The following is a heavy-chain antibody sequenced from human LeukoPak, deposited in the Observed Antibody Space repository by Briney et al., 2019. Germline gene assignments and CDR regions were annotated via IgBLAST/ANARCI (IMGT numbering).Heavy chain of an antibody. CDR1: AYTFTDYY. CDR3: AKDAGQDIVVVPALNGMDV. D-gene: IGHD2-2*01. J-gene: IGHJ6*02. CDR2: INPNSGGT. V-gene: IGHV1-2*02. Sequence: ASVKVSCKASAYTFTDYYMHWVRQAPGQGLEWMGWINPNSGGTKYAQKFQGRVTMTRDTSISTAYMELSRLRSDDTAVYYSAKDAGQDIVVVPALNGMDVWGQGTTVTVSS.